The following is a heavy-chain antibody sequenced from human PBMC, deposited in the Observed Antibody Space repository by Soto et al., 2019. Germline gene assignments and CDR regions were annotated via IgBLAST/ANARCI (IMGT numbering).Heavy chain of an antibody. Sequence: SVKVSCKASGSTFTAYYLHWVRQAPGQGLEWMGWINSNSGATNYAQQFQGRVTMARDTSISTAYIGLSGLRSDDTAVNYCARESLVTGTRQFDYWGQGTLVTGS. CDR3: ARESLVTGTRQFDY. D-gene: IGHD1-7*01. J-gene: IGHJ4*02. CDR1: GSTFTAYY. V-gene: IGHV1-2*02. CDR2: INSNSGAT.